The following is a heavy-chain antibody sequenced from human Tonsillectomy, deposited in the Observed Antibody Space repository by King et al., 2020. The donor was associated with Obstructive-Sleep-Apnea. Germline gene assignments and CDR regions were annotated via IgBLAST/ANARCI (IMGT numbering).Heavy chain of an antibody. J-gene: IGHJ4*02. V-gene: IGHV4-4*02. Sequence: QVQLQESGPGLVKPSGTLSLTCAVSGGSISSTNWWSWVRQPPGKGLEWIGEIYHSGSTNYNPSLKNRVTISIDKSTNQFSLKLTSMTAADTAVYYCASGNSTSPGYWGQGTLVTVSS. CDR3: ASGNSTSPGY. CDR2: IYHSGST. CDR1: GGSISSTNW. D-gene: IGHD2/OR15-2a*01.